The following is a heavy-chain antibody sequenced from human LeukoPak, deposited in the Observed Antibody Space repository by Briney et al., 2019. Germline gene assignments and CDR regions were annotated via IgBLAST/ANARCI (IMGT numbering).Heavy chain of an antibody. D-gene: IGHD6-13*01. V-gene: IGHV4-34*01. CDR2: INHSGST. CDR3: ARGRGRQQLVPSDY. CDR1: GGSFSGYY. J-gene: IGHJ4*02. Sequence: SETLSLTCAVYGGSFSGYYWSWIRQPPGKGLEWIGEINHSGSTNYNPSLKSRVTISVDTSKNQFSLKLSSVTAADTAVYYCARGRGRQQLVPSDYWGQGTLVTVSS.